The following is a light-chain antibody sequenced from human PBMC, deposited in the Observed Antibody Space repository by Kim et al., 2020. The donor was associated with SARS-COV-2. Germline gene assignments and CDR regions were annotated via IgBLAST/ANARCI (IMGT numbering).Light chain of an antibody. Sequence: GQKVTISCSGSSSNIEKNNVSWYHQLPGTAPKLLIFGNDKRPSGIPDRFSGSKSGTSATLGITGLQTGDEADYYCGTWDSSLSAGIFGGGTQLTVL. CDR3: GTWDSSLSAGI. CDR2: GND. V-gene: IGLV1-51*01. CDR1: SSNIEKNN. J-gene: IGLJ2*01.